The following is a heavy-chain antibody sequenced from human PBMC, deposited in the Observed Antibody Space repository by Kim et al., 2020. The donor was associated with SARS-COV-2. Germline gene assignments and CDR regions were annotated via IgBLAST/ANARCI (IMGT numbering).Heavy chain of an antibody. V-gene: IGHV4-34*01. CDR2: INHSGST. D-gene: IGHD3-3*01. CDR1: GGSFSGYY. J-gene: IGHJ5*02. CDR3: ARAGRREVTIFGVVISRNWFDP. Sequence: SETLSLTCAVYGGSFSGYYWSWIRQPPGKGLEWIGEINHSGSTNYNPSLKSRVTISVDTSKNQFSLKLSSVTAADTAVYYCARAGRREVTIFGVVISRNWFDPWGQGTLAT.